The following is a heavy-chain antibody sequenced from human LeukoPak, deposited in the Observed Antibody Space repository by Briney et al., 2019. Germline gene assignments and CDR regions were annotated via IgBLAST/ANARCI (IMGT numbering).Heavy chain of an antibody. Sequence: PSETLSLTCTVSGGSIIISSYYWGWIRQPPGKGLEWIGSIYYSGSTYYNPSLKSRVTIYVDPSKNQFSLKLSSVTAADTAVYYCARQVRYFDWLTGAFDIWGQGTMVTVSS. D-gene: IGHD3-9*01. CDR1: GGSIIISSYY. CDR3: ARQVRYFDWLTGAFDI. V-gene: IGHV4-39*01. J-gene: IGHJ3*02. CDR2: IYYSGST.